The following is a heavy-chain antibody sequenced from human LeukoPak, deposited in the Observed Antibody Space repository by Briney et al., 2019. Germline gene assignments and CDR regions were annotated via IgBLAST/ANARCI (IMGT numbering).Heavy chain of an antibody. CDR1: GGSINGHY. D-gene: IGHD2-21*02. V-gene: IGHV4-59*11. Sequence: SETLSLTCTVSGGSINGHYWTWIRQPPGKGLEWIGFVYDNGNTNYNSSLQSRVTMSVDTSKNQLSLKMRSVTAADTAIYYCARVFRGVVTSNWFDPWGRGTLVTVSS. CDR3: ARVFRGVVTSNWFDP. J-gene: IGHJ5*02. CDR2: VYDNGNT.